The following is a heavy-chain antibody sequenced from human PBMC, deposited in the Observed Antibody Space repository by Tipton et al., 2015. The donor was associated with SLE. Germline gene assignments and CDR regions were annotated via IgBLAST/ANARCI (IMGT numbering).Heavy chain of an antibody. J-gene: IGHJ1*01. V-gene: IGHV3-30*02. CDR3: AKRDMIVVVSQH. Sequence: GSLRLSCAASGFTFSSYAMHWVRQAPGKGLEWVAFIRFDGSNKYYADSVKGRFTISRDNSKNTLYLQMNSLRAEDTAVYYCAKRDMIVVVSQHWGQGTLVTVSS. CDR1: GFTFSSYA. CDR2: IRFDGSNK. D-gene: IGHD3-22*01.